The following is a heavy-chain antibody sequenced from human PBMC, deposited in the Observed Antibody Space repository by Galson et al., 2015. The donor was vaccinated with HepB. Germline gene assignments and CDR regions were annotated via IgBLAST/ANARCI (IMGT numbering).Heavy chain of an antibody. CDR2: VSAYNGNT. V-gene: IGHV1-18*01. CDR3: AKYYYDSSGYRPYYYYGMDV. Sequence: SVKVSCKASGYTFTSYGISWVRQAPGQGLEWMGWVSAYNGNTNYAQKLQGRVTMTTDTSTSTAYMELRSLRSDDTAVYYCAKYYYDSSGYRPYYYYGMDVWGQGTTVTVSS. CDR1: GYTFTSYG. D-gene: IGHD3-22*01. J-gene: IGHJ6*02.